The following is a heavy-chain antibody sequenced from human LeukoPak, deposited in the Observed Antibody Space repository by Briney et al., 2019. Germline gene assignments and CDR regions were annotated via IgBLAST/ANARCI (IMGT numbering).Heavy chain of an antibody. CDR3: ARREPQGCSGTSCFAGPVGH. CDR2: ISYDGSNK. J-gene: IGHJ4*02. D-gene: IGHD2-2*01. V-gene: IGHV3-30-3*01. Sequence: GRSLRLSCAASGFTFSSYAMHWVRQAPGKGLEWVAVISYDGSNKYYADSVKGRFTISRDNSKNTLYLRMNSLRAEDTAVYYCARREPQGCSGTSCFAGPVGHWGQGTLVTVSS. CDR1: GFTFSSYA.